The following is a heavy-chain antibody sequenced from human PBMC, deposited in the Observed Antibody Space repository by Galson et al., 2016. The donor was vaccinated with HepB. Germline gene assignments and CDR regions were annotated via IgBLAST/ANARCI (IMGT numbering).Heavy chain of an antibody. CDR1: GYTFNTYE. V-gene: IGHV1-18*04. CDR2: INPHTGDT. CDR3: ARGSRAIPDY. Sequence: SVKVSCKASGYTFNTYEITWVRQAPGQGPEWMGWINPHTGDTDYSKKLQGRFTMTTDTSTNTASMELRSLKVDATAIYYCARGSRAIPDYWGQGTLVTVSS. J-gene: IGHJ4*02.